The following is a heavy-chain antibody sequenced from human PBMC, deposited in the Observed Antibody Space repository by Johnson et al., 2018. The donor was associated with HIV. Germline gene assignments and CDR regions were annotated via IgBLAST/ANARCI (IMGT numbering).Heavy chain of an antibody. J-gene: IGHJ3*01. D-gene: IGHD3-10*01. V-gene: IGHV3-20*04. Sequence: VQLVESGGGVVRPGGSLRLSCAASGFTFHDYAMSWVRQAPGKGLEWVSRINSDGSSTSYADSVKGRFTISRDNAKNSLSLQMSSLKTEDTAVYYCTRDRDGVGVSWGQGTMVTVSS. CDR1: GFTFHDYA. CDR3: TRDRDGVGVS. CDR2: INSDGSST.